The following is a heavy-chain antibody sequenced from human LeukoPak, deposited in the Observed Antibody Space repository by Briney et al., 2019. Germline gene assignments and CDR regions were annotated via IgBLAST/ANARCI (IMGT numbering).Heavy chain of an antibody. CDR3: ASLGYCSSTSCYGAFDI. J-gene: IGHJ3*02. CDR2: ISWDGGST. Sequence: GGSLRLSCAASGLTFDDYAMHWVRQAPGKGLEWVSLISWDGGSTYYADSVKGRFTISRDNSKNSLYLQMNSLRSEDTALYYCASLGYCSSTSCYGAFDIWGQGTMVTVSS. V-gene: IGHV3-43D*04. D-gene: IGHD2-2*01. CDR1: GLTFDDYA.